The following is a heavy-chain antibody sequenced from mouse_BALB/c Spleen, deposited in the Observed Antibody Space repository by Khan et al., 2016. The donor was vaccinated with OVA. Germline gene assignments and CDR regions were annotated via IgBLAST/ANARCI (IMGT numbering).Heavy chain of an antibody. Sequence: QVQLKQSGPGLVQPSQSLSITCTVSGFSLTSYGVHWVRQSPGKGLEWLGVIWSGGSTDYNAAFISRLSISKANFKSQVFFKMNRLQANDSAIYYGARNYDYDEGLAYWGQGTLVTVSA. D-gene: IGHD2-4*01. CDR3: ARNYDYDEGLAY. CDR2: IWSGGST. CDR1: GFSLTSYG. V-gene: IGHV2-2*02. J-gene: IGHJ3*01.